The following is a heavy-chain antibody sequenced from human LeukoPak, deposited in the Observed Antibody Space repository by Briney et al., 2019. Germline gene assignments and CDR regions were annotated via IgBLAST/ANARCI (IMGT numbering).Heavy chain of an antibody. D-gene: IGHD3-9*01. CDR3: ARDGILTGYWEFGEFDY. CDR1: GYIFTGYF. Sequence: GASVKVSCKAAGYIFTGYFKHWVRQAPGQGLEWMGWINPNSGGTKYAQKFQGRVTMTRDTSISTAYMELSRLRSDDTAVYYCARDGILTGYWEFGEFDYWGQGTLVTVSS. V-gene: IGHV1-2*02. CDR2: INPNSGGT. J-gene: IGHJ4*02.